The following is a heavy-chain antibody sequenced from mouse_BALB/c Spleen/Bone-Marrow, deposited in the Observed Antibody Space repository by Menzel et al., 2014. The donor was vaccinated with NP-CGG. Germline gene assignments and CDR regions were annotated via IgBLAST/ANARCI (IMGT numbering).Heavy chain of an antibody. J-gene: IGHJ4*01. CDR3: VRDGRDYYAKDY. CDR1: GFSLTSYD. CDR2: IRTGGGT. Sequence: QVQLQQSGPGLVAPSQSLSITCTVSGFSLTSYDISWIRQSPGKGLEWLGIIRTGGGTNYNSAFMSRLSISKDNSKSQVFLKMNSRQSDDTAIYYCVRDGRDYYAKDYWGQGTSVTVSS. V-gene: IGHV2-9-2*01.